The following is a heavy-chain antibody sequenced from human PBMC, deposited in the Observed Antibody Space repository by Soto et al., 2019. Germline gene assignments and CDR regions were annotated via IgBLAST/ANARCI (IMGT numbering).Heavy chain of an antibody. D-gene: IGHD2-2*01. Sequence: PSETLSLTCTVSGGSFSSGDYYWSWIRQPPGKGLEWIGYIYYSGSTYYNPSLKSRVTISVDTSKNQFSLKLSSVTAADTAVYYCAREVIVVVPAASNNWFDPWGQGTLVTVSS. CDR1: GGSFSSGDYY. V-gene: IGHV4-30-4*01. CDR3: AREVIVVVPAASNNWFDP. CDR2: IYYSGST. J-gene: IGHJ5*02.